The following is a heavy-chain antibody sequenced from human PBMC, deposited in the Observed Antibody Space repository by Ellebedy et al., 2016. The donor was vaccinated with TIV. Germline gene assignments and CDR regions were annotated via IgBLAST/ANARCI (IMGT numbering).Heavy chain of an antibody. CDR2: NSSSSSTR. CDR3: ARVGSSSLLSYYGMDV. D-gene: IGHD6-6*01. V-gene: IGHV3-48*02. CDR1: GFTFSSYS. Sequence: GESLKISCAASGFTFSSYSMNWVRQAPGKGLEWVSYNSSSSSTRYYADSVKGRFTISRDNANNSLYLQMNSLRDEDTAVYYCARVGSSSLLSYYGMDVWGQGTTVTVSS. J-gene: IGHJ6*02.